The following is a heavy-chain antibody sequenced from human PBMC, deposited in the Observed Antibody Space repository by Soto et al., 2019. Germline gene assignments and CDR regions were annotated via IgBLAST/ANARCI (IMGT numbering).Heavy chain of an antibody. J-gene: IGHJ5*02. CDR1: GFTFSDHY. CDR3: ALGRHIELGYCSGGSCYSWHWFEP. D-gene: IGHD2-15*01. Sequence: EVQLVESGGGLVQPGGSLRLSCAASGFTFSDHYMDWVRQAPGKGLEWVGRTRNKANSYTTEYAASVKGRFTISRDDSNNSLYLQMNSLKTEDTAVYYCALGRHIELGYCSGGSCYSWHWFEPWGQGTLVTVSS. CDR2: TRNKANSYTT. V-gene: IGHV3-72*01.